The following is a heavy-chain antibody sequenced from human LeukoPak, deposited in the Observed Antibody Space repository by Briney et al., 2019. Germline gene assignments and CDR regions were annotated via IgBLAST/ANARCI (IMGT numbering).Heavy chain of an antibody. CDR1: GFIFSSYW. CDR3: ASWGL. Sequence: GGSLRLSCAASGFIFSSYWMTWVRQAPGKGLEWVANIKQDGSEKYHVDSVKGRFTISRDNAKNSLYLQMNSLRAEDTAVFYCASWGLWGQGTLVTVSS. CDR2: IKQDGSEK. J-gene: IGHJ4*02. V-gene: IGHV3-7*05. D-gene: IGHD3-16*01.